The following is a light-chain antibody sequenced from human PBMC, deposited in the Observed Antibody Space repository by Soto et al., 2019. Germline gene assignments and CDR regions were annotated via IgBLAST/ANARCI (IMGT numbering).Light chain of an antibody. Sequence: DIQMTQSPSTLSASVGDRVTITCRASQSISSYLNWYQQKPGKAPKLLIYAASSLQSGVPSRFSGSGSGTDFTLTISSLQPEDFATYYCQQSYSNPWGFGQGTKVDIK. CDR3: QQSYSNPWG. J-gene: IGKJ1*01. CDR2: AAS. CDR1: QSISSY. V-gene: IGKV1-39*01.